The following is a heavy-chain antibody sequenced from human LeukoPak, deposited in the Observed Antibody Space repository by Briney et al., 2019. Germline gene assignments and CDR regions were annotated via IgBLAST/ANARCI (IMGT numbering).Heavy chain of an antibody. J-gene: IGHJ4*02. D-gene: IGHD2-2*02. V-gene: IGHV4-39*01. Sequence: PETLSLTCTVSGGSISSSSYSWGWIRQPPGKGLEWIGSIYYSGSTYYNPSLKSRVTISVDTSKNQFSLKLSSVTAADTAVYYCARSLGYCSSTSCYTVDYWGQGTLVTVSS. CDR3: ARSLGYCSSTSCYTVDY. CDR2: IYYSGST. CDR1: GGSISSSSYS.